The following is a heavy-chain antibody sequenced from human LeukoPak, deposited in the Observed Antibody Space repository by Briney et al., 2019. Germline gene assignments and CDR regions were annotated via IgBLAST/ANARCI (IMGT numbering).Heavy chain of an antibody. J-gene: IGHJ6*04. V-gene: IGHV1-2*02. CDR2: INPNSGGT. D-gene: IGHD3-10*01. CDR1: GYTFTGYY. CDR3: ARDDSGWAQAKPDV. Sequence: GASVKVSCKASGYTFTGYYMHWVRQAPGQGLEWMGWINPNSGGTNYAQKFQGRVAMTRDTSISTAYMELSRLRSDDTAVYYCARDDSGWAQAKPDVWGKGTTVTVSS.